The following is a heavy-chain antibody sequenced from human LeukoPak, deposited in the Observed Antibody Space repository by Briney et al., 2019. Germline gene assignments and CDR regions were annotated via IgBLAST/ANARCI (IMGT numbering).Heavy chain of an antibody. V-gene: IGHV3-7*01. CDR1: GFPFSSYW. Sequence: GGSLRLSCVASGFPFSSYWMTWVRQAPGKGLEWVANIKQDGSKKSYVDSVKGRFTISRDNSKNTLYLQMNSLRAEDTAVYYCARDSSYYYYGMDVWGQGTTVTVSS. CDR2: IKQDGSKK. J-gene: IGHJ6*02. CDR3: ARDSSYYYYGMDV. D-gene: IGHD2/OR15-2a*01.